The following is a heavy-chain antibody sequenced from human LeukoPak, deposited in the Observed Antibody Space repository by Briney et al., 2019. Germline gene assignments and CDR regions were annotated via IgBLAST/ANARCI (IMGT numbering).Heavy chain of an antibody. CDR3: ARAGTSIRGIKVY. V-gene: IGHV3-7*03. Sequence: GGSLRLSCAASGFKFDDYWMNWVRQAPGKGLEWVANIKEDGSEKYYVDSVKGRFTISRGNARNFLYLQMNSLRAEDTAVYYCARAGTSIRGIKVYWGQGTLVTVSS. D-gene: IGHD3-10*01. CDR2: IKEDGSEK. CDR1: GFKFDDYW. J-gene: IGHJ4*02.